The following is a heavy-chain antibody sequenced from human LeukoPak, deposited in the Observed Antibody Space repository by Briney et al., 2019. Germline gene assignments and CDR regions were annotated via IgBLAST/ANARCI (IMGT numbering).Heavy chain of an antibody. D-gene: IGHD2-2*01. J-gene: IGHJ5*02. Sequence: SETLSLTCPVSGGSISSSSYYWGWIRQPPGKGLEWIGSIYYSGSTYYNPSLKSRVTISVDTSKNQFSLKLSSVTAADTAVYYCARAPHCSSTSCYGFVSNWFDPGGQGTLVTVSS. CDR3: ARAPHCSSTSCYGFVSNWFDP. CDR1: GGSISSSSYY. V-gene: IGHV4-39*07. CDR2: IYYSGST.